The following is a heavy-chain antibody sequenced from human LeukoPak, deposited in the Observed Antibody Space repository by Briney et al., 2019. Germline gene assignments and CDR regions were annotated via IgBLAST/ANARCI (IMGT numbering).Heavy chain of an antibody. CDR2: IWYDGSNK. Sequence: GGSLRLSCAASGFTFSSYGMHWVRQAPGKGRERVAVIWYDGSNKYYADSVKGRFTISRDNSKNTLYLQMNSLRAEDTAVYYSARVSVAGPDYWGQGTLVTVSS. J-gene: IGHJ4*02. CDR1: GFTFSSYG. D-gene: IGHD6-19*01. V-gene: IGHV3-33*01. CDR3: ARVSVAGPDY.